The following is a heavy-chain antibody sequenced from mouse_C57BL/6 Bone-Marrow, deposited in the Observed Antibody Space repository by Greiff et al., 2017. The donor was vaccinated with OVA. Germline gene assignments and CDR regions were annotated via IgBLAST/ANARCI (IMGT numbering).Heavy chain of an antibody. CDR3: ARGDYYGSSYDY. J-gene: IGHJ2*01. CDR2: IDPSDSYT. D-gene: IGHD1-1*01. Sequence: QFQLHHPWAELVLPGSSVKLSCQASCYPFTSYWMHLVKQRPGHVLEFIGEIDPSDSYTNYNQKFKGKSTLTVDKSSSTAYMQLSSLTSEDSAVYYCARGDYYGSSYDYWGQGTTLTVSS. V-gene: IGHV1-69*01. CDR1: CYPFTSYW.